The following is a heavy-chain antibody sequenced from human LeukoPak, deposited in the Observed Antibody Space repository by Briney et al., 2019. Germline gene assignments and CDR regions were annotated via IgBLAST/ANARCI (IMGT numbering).Heavy chain of an antibody. D-gene: IGHD3-22*01. CDR3: ARDGGVPPYYYDSSGYYFDY. CDR1: GGTFSSYA. J-gene: IGHJ4*02. V-gene: IGHV1-69*04. Sequence: GASVKVSCKASGGTFSSYAISWVRQAPGQGLEWMGRIIPIFGIANYAQKFQGRVTITADKSTSTAYMELGSLRSEDTAVYYCARDGGVPPYYYDSSGYYFDYWGQGTLVTVSS. CDR2: IIPIFGIA.